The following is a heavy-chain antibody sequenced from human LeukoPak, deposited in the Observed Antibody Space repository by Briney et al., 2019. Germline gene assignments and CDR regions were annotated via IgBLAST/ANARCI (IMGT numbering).Heavy chain of an antibody. J-gene: IGHJ4*02. CDR3: ARDLTGDTAMDHTLDY. D-gene: IGHD5-18*01. V-gene: IGHV3-30-3*01. Sequence: GGSLRLSCAASGFTFSSYAMHWVRQAPGKGLEWVAVISYDGSNKYYVDSVKGRFTISRDNSKNTLYLQMNSLRAEDTAVYYCARDLTGDTAMDHTLDYWGQGTLVTVSS. CDR2: ISYDGSNK. CDR1: GFTFSSYA.